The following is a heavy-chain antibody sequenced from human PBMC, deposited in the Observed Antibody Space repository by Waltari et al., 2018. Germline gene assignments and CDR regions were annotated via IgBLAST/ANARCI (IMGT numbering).Heavy chain of an antibody. D-gene: IGHD4-17*01. CDR2: IYYSGST. CDR1: GGSISSGDYY. V-gene: IGHV4-30-4*01. CDR3: ARERSTVTTAWFDP. J-gene: IGHJ5*02. Sequence: QVQLQESGPGLVKPSQTLSLTCTVSGGSISSGDYYWCWIRQPPGKGREWIGYIYYSGSTAYSPSLKGGVTVTVDTSKNQFSLTLSSVTAADTAVYYCARERSTVTTAWFDPWGQGTLVTVSS.